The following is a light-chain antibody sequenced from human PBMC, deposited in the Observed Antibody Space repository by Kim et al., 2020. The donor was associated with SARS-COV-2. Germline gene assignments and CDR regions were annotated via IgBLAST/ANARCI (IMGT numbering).Light chain of an antibody. CDR2: DNT. Sequence: QRVTISGSGGSSNWGAKFDVNWYQDLPGTAPKLLILDNTNRPSGVPDRFSCSKSDTSASLAITGVQNEDEAVFYCQSLDSTLSGVIFGGGTQLTVL. J-gene: IGLJ2*01. CDR1: SSNWGAKFD. CDR3: QSLDSTLSGVI. V-gene: IGLV1-40*01.